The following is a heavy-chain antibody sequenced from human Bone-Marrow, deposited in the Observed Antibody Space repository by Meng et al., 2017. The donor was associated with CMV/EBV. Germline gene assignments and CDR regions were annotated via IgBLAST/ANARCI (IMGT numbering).Heavy chain of an antibody. CDR2: ISPFGVNT. CDR3: AREGHYDFWSGDFFPLYGMDV. Sequence: ASVKVSCKASVYTFTSYYMHWVRQAPGQGLEWMGMISPFGVNTPYAQKFQGRVTMTRDTSTSTVYMDLSSLRSADTAVYYCAREGHYDFWSGDFFPLYGMDVWGQGTTVTVSS. D-gene: IGHD3-3*01. CDR1: VYTFTSYY. J-gene: IGHJ6*02. V-gene: IGHV1-46*01.